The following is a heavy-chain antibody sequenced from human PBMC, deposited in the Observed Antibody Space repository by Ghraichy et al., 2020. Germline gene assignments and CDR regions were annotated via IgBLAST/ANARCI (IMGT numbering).Heavy chain of an antibody. CDR3: ARNLGSGVGGIAY. D-gene: IGHD1-26*01. CDR2: IKQDGSEK. J-gene: IGHJ4*02. V-gene: IGHV3-7*03. CDR1: GFIFTSYW. Sequence: GGSLRLSCAASGFIFTSYWMTWVRQAPGKGLEWVANIKQDGSEKYYVDSVKGRFTISRDNAKTSLYLQMDSLRAEDTALYYCARNLGSGVGGIAYWGQGTLVTVSS.